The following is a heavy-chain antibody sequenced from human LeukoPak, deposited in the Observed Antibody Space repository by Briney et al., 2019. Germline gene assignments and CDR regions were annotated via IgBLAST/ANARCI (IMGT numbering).Heavy chain of an antibody. Sequence: SETLSLTCTVSGGSISSYYWSWIRQPPGKGLEWIGYIYNSGSTNYNPSLKSRVTISVDTSKNQFSLKLSSVTAADTAVYYCTKGGGSLARWGQGILVTVSS. CDR1: GGSISSYY. CDR2: IYNSGST. CDR3: TKGGGSLAR. D-gene: IGHD2-15*01. V-gene: IGHV4-59*01. J-gene: IGHJ4*02.